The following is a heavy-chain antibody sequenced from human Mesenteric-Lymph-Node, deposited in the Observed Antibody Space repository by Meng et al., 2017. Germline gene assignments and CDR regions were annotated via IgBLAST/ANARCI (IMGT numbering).Heavy chain of an antibody. V-gene: IGHV3-21*01. Sequence: GESLKISCRASGFTLGDSAMSWFRQAPGKGLEWVSSISSSSSYIYYADSVKGRFTISRDNAKNSLYLQMNSLRAEDTAVYYCARGGEWYCSGGSCYFDYWGQGTLVTVSS. CDR3: ARGGEWYCSGGSCYFDY. CDR2: ISSSSSYI. CDR1: GFTLGDSA. D-gene: IGHD2-15*01. J-gene: IGHJ4*02.